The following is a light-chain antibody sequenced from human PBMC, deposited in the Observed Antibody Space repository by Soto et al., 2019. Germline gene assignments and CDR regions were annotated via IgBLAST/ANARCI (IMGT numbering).Light chain of an antibody. CDR2: EVS. CDR1: SSDVGGYNY. V-gene: IGLV2-14*01. J-gene: IGLJ1*01. CDR3: SSYTSISIDYV. Sequence: QSALTQPASVSGSPGQAITISCTGTSSDVGGYNYVSWYQQHPGKAPKLMIYEVSNRPSGVSNRFSGSKSGNTASLTICGLGAEDEADYYCSSYTSISIDYVFGTGTKLTVL.